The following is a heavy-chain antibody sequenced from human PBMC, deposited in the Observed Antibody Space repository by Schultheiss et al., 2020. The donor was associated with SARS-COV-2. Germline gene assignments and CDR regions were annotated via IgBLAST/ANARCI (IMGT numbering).Heavy chain of an antibody. CDR2: INSDGSST. Sequence: GSLRLSCAASGFTFSSYWMHWVRQAPGKGLVWVSRINSDGSSTSYADSVKGRFTISRDNAKNTLYLQMNSLRAEDTAVYYCARAELALGDDYWGQGTLVTVSS. CDR3: ARAELALGDDY. J-gene: IGHJ4*02. CDR1: GFTFSSYW. V-gene: IGHV3-74*01. D-gene: IGHD6-6*01.